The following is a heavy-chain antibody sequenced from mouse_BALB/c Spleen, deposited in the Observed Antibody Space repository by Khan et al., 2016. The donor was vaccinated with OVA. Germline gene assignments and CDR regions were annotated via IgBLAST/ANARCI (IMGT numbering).Heavy chain of an antibody. CDR2: IDPYNGGT. V-gene: IGHV1S135*01. CDR3: ALIYHYGSGFDY. J-gene: IGHJ2*01. Sequence: VQLQQSGPELVKPGASVKVSCKASGYSFTDYNMFWVKQSLGKSLEWIGYIDPYNGGTNYNQKFMGKATLTVDKSSSTDFMHLNSLTSEDSAVYYCALIYHYGSGFDYWGQGTTLTVSS. CDR1: GYSFTDYN. D-gene: IGHD1-1*01.